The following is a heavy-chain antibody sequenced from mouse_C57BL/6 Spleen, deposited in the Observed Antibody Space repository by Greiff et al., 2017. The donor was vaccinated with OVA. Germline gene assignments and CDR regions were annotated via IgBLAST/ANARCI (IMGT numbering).Heavy chain of an antibody. V-gene: IGHV1-69*01. CDR2: IDPSDSYT. CDR3: ARWPGHNYFDY. Sequence: QVQLQQPGAELVMPGASVKLSCKASGYTFTSYWMHWVKQRPGQGLEWIGEIDPSDSYTNYNQKFKGKSTLTVDKSSSTAYMQLSSLTSEDSAVYYCARWPGHNYFDYWGRGTTLTVSS. J-gene: IGHJ2*01. CDR1: GYTFTSYW. D-gene: IGHD3-3*01.